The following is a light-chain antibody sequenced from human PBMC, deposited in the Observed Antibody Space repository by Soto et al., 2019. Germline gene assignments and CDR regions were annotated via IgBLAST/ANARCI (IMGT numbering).Light chain of an antibody. J-gene: IGKJ5*01. CDR2: DAS. CDR3: RQYNDWPPST. CDR1: HSFSSSY. V-gene: IGKV3-15*01. Sequence: ESVLTLSPGTLSFSPGEGGTLSWWPSHSFSSSYFAGYQQKPPRQPRLLINDASTKATGIPAGFSGSGSSTEFSPPIISLQAEEFAVYYCRQYNDWPPSTFGQGTRLETK.